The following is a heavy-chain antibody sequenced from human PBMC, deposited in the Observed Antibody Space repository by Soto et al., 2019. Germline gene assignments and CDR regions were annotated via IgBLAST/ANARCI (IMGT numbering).Heavy chain of an antibody. Sequence: QVQLVESGGGVVQPGRSLRLSCAASGLTLSNYAMHWVRQAPGKGLEWVAVISYDGSNRYYADSVKGRFTISRDNSKKTLYLQMNSLRAEDTAVYYCARVTQAVAADYWGQGTLVTVSS. D-gene: IGHD6-19*01. CDR2: ISYDGSNR. V-gene: IGHV3-30-3*01. CDR1: GLTLSNYA. CDR3: ARVTQAVAADY. J-gene: IGHJ4*02.